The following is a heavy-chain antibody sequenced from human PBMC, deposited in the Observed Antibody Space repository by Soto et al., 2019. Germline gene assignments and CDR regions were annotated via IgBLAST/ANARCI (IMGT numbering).Heavy chain of an antibody. Sequence: GGSLRLSCAASGFTFSSYWMHWVRQAPGKGLVWVSSISSSSSYIYYADSVKGRFTISRDNAKNSRYLQMNSLRAEDTAVYYCARSDYGDYVAFDIWGQGTMVTVSS. J-gene: IGHJ3*02. V-gene: IGHV3-21*01. CDR3: ARSDYGDYVAFDI. CDR2: ISSSSSYI. CDR1: GFTFSSYW. D-gene: IGHD4-17*01.